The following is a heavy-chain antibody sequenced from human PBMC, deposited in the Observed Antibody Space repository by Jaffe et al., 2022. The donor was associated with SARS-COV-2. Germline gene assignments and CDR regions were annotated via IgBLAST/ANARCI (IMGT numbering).Heavy chain of an antibody. D-gene: IGHD6-13*01. CDR2: ISGSGGST. J-gene: IGHJ6*02. Sequence: EVQLLESGGGLVQPGGSLRLSCAASGFTFSSYAMSWVRQAPGKGLEWVSAISGSGGSTYYADSVKGRFTISRDNSKNTLYLQMNSLRAEDTAVYYCHSYRAAALYGMDVWGQGTTVTVSS. CDR3: HSYRAAALYGMDV. V-gene: IGHV3-23*01. CDR1: GFTFSSYA.